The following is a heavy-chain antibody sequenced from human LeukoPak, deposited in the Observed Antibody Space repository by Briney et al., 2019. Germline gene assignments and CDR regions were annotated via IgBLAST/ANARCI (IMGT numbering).Heavy chain of an antibody. CDR2: IKHDGSEK. Sequence: HPGGSLRLSCAASGFTFSSYWMSWVRQAPGKGLEWVANIKHDGSEKYYVDSVKGRFTISRDNAKNSLYLQMNSLRAEDTAVYYCARDRLHYGEYEKTLDYWGQGTLVTVSS. D-gene: IGHD4-17*01. CDR1: GFTFSSYW. J-gene: IGHJ4*02. CDR3: ARDRLHYGEYEKTLDY. V-gene: IGHV3-7*01.